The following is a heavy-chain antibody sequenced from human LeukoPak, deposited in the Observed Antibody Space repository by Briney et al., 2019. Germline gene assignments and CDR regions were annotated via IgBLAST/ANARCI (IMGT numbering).Heavy chain of an antibody. V-gene: IGHV3-23*01. D-gene: IGHD3-22*01. CDR3: AKDPTYDSSGMFDY. CDR1: GFTFSSYA. Sequence: GGSLRLSCAASGFTFSSYATSWVRQAPGKGLEWVSAISGSGGSTYYADSVKGRFTISRDNSKNTLYLQMNSLRAEDTAVYYCAKDPTYDSSGMFDYWGQGTLVTVSS. CDR2: ISGSGGST. J-gene: IGHJ4*02.